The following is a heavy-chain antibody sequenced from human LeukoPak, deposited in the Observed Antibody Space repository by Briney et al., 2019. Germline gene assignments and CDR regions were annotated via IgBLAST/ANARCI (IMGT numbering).Heavy chain of an antibody. J-gene: IGHJ6*02. CDR2: ISGSGGST. D-gene: IGHD3-22*01. CDR3: AKDHYYDSSGYYSYYYYYGMDV. Sequence: GGSLRLSCAASGFTFSSYAMSWVRQAPGKGLEWVSAISGSGGSTYYADSVKGRFTTSRDNSKNTLYLQMNSLRAEDTAVYYCAKDHYYDSSGYYSYYYYYGMDVWGQGTTVTVSS. V-gene: IGHV3-23*01. CDR1: GFTFSSYA.